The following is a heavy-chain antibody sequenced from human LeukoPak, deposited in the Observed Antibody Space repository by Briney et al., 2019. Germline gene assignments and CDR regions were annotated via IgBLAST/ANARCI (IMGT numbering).Heavy chain of an antibody. V-gene: IGHV4-59*12. CDR3: ARAKKDYYDSSGYSLY. CDR1: GGSISSYY. J-gene: IGHJ4*02. D-gene: IGHD3-22*01. CDR2: IYYSGST. Sequence: SETLSLTCTVSGGSISSYYWSWIRQPPGKGLEWIGYIYYSGSTNYNPSLKSRVTISVDTSKNQFSLNLSSVTAADTAVYYCARAKKDYYDSSGYSLYWGQGTLVTVSS.